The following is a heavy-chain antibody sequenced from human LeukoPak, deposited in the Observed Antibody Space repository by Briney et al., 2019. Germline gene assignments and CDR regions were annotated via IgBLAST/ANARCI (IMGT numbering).Heavy chain of an antibody. CDR1: GGSISSGGYY. CDR2: IYYSGST. CDR3: ARGPYCSGVSCYYFDY. Sequence: PSQTLSLTCTVSGGSISSGGYYWSWIRQPPGKGLEWIGGIYYSGSTYYNPSLKSRVTTSVDTSKNQFSLRLSSVTAADTAVYYCARGPYCSGVSCYYFDYWGQGTLVTVSS. D-gene: IGHD2-15*01. J-gene: IGHJ4*02. V-gene: IGHV4-30-4*07.